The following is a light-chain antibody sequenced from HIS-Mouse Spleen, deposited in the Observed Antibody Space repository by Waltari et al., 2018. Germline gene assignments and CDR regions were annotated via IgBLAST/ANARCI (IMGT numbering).Light chain of an antibody. Sequence: QSVLTQPPSASGTPGQRATISCSGIRSNIRSNYVPWYQQLPGTAPKLLIYRKNQRPSGVPDRFSGSKSGTSASLAISGLRSEDEADYYCAAWDDSLSGYVFGTGTKVTVL. CDR2: RKN. CDR3: AAWDDSLSGYV. CDR1: RSNIRSNY. V-gene: IGLV1-47*01. J-gene: IGLJ1*01.